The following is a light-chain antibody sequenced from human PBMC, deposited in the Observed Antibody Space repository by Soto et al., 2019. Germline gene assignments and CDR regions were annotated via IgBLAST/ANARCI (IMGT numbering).Light chain of an antibody. CDR1: QSVISNY. CDR2: DSS. J-gene: IGKJ2*01. CDR3: QQNVNSPRT. V-gene: IGKV3-20*01. Sequence: EIVLTQSPGTLSLSPGETASLSCWASQSVISNYLAWYQQRRGQPPRLLIYDSSRRASGIPDRFTGSGSGTAFTLTISRVEPEDSAVYYCQQNVNSPRTFGQGTRLEIK.